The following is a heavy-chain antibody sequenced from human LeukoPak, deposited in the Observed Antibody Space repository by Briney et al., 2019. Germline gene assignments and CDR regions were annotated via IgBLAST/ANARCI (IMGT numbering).Heavy chain of an antibody. Sequence: GGSLRLSCAASGFTFSSYTMHWVRQAPGKGLEWVSSITRSSSFLYYADSLKGRFTISRDNAKNSLYLHMNSLRAEDTAVYYCARDYYDSSGYYSRDPAPFDYWGQGTLVTVSS. CDR2: ITRSSSFL. J-gene: IGHJ4*02. V-gene: IGHV3-21*01. D-gene: IGHD3-22*01. CDR3: ARDYYDSSGYYSRDPAPFDY. CDR1: GFTFSSYT.